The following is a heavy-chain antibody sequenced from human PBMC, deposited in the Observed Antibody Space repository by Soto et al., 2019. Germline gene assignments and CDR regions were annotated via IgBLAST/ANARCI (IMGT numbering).Heavy chain of an antibody. V-gene: IGHV3-30*18. CDR3: AKDHWAAYSGYAIRNDLDV. J-gene: IGHJ6*02. D-gene: IGHD5-12*01. CDR1: GFTFSDYG. CDR2: MSYEGSKT. Sequence: QVQLVESGGGVVQPGRSLRLSCAASGFTFSDYGIHWVRQAPGKGLEWVAVMSYEGSKTYYADSVKGRFTISRDNSKNTLYLQMASLRPEDTAVYYCAKDHWAAYSGYAIRNDLDVWGQGTTVTVSS.